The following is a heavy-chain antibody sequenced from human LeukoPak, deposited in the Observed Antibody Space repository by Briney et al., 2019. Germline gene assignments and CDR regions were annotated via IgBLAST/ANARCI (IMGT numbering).Heavy chain of an antibody. J-gene: IGHJ6*02. CDR3: ARNSAGDYYYYGMDV. V-gene: IGHV3-48*01. CDR2: ISSSSSTI. CDR1: GFTFSSYS. Sequence: GGSLRLSWAAPGFTFSSYSMNWVRQAPGKGLEWVSYISSSSSTIYYADSVKGRFTISRDNAKNSLYLQMNSLRAEDTAVYYCARNSAGDYYYYGMDVWGQGTTVTVSS. D-gene: IGHD2/OR15-2a*01.